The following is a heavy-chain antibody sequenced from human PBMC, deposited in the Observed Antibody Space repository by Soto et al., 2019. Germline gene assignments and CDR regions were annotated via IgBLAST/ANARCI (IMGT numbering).Heavy chain of an antibody. CDR1: GFTFINYA. V-gene: IGHV3-23*01. Sequence: EVQLLESGGGLVQPGGSLRLSCAGSGFTFINYAMNWVRQAPGKGLEWVSSISGGGDAAFFGDSVRGRFTISRDNAKNTVTLQMNSLGVGDTAVYYCARKILGSTTRPDYWYVELWGRGTLVTVSS. J-gene: IGHJ2*01. D-gene: IGHD7-27*01. CDR3: ARKILGSTTRPDYWYVEL. CDR2: ISGGGDAA.